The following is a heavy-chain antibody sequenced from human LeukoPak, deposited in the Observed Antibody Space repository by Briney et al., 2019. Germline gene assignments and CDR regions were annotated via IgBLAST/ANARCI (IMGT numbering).Heavy chain of an antibody. J-gene: IGHJ5*01. CDR1: GFTFSSYV. CDR3: VKDPRDTYGTNWFVS. CDR2: ISGTGGAT. D-gene: IGHD2-21*01. Sequence: PGGSLRLSCASSGFTFSSYVMTWVRQAPGKGLQWVSQISGTGGATWYAGFARDRFTISRDNSKKTLYLQMSGLRVEDTAMYYCVKDPRDTYGTNWFVSWGQGTLLIVSS. V-gene: IGHV3-23*01.